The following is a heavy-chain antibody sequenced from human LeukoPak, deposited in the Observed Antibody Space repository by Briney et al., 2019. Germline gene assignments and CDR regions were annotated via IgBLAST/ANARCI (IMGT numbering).Heavy chain of an antibody. J-gene: IGHJ4*02. CDR1: GYTFTSYG. D-gene: IGHD6-19*01. CDR2: SSAYNGNT. V-gene: IGHV1-18*04. CDR3: ARYNGYSSGWYVPNPTFDY. Sequence: GASVKVSCKASGYTFTSYGISWVRQAPGQGLEWMGWSSAYNGNTNYAQKLQGRVTMTTDTSTSTAYMELRSLRSDDTAVYYCARYNGYSSGWYVPNPTFDYWGQGTLVTVSS.